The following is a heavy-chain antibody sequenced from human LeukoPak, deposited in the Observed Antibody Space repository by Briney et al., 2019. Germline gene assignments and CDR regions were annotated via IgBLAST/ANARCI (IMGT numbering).Heavy chain of an antibody. J-gene: IGHJ4*02. CDR3: AKGVWGYSYGSYFDY. Sequence: GRSLRLSRAASGFTFDDYAMHWVRQAPGEGREWVSGISWNSGSIGYADSVKGRFTISRDNAKNSLYLQMNSLRAEDTALYYCAKGVWGYSYGSYFDYWGQGTLVTVSS. CDR1: GFTFDDYA. CDR2: ISWNSGSI. D-gene: IGHD5-18*01. V-gene: IGHV3-9*01.